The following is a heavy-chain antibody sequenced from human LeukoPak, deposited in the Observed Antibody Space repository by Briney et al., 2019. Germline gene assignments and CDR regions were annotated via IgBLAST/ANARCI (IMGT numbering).Heavy chain of an antibody. D-gene: IGHD3-22*01. CDR3: ARPYYYDSRIDP. CDR2: MYYSGST. Sequence: SETLSLTCTVSGGSVSSGDYYWSWIRQPPGKGLEWIAYMYYSGSTYYNPSLKSRVTMSADTSKNQLSLKLSSVTAADTAVYYCARPYYYDSRIDPWGQGILVTVAS. CDR1: GGSVSSGDYY. V-gene: IGHV4-30-4*01. J-gene: IGHJ5*02.